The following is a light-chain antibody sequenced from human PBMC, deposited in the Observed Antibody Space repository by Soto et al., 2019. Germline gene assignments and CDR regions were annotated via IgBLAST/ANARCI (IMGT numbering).Light chain of an antibody. CDR2: KSS. J-gene: IGKJ1*01. Sequence: DIQMTQSPSTLSGSVGDRVTITCRASQTISSWLAWYQQKLGKAPKLLIYKSSTLKSGVPSRFSGSGSGTEFTLTISSLQPDDFATYYCQHYNSYSEAVGQGTKLDIK. CDR1: QTISSW. V-gene: IGKV1-5*03. CDR3: QHYNSYSEA.